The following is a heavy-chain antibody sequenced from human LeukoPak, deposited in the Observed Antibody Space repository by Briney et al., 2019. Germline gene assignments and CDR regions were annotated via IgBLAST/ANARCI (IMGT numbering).Heavy chain of an antibody. CDR3: ARTLRYSGSYYGG. V-gene: IGHV4-61*02. J-gene: IGHJ4*02. CDR1: GGSISSGSYY. D-gene: IGHD1-26*01. Sequence: SETLSLTCTVSGGSISSGSYYWSWIRQPAGKGLEWIGRIYTSGSTNYNPSLKSRVTMSVDTSKNQFSLKLSSVTAADTAVYYCARTLRYSGSYYGGWGQGTLVTVSS. CDR2: IYTSGST.